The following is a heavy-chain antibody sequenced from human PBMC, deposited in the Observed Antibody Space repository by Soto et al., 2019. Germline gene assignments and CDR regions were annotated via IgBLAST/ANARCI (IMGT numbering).Heavy chain of an antibody. CDR3: ARGPIAAAALDY. J-gene: IGHJ4*02. D-gene: IGHD6-13*01. CDR2: IWDDGSNK. V-gene: IGHV3-33*01. Sequence: VAVIWDDGSNKYYADSVKGRFTISRDNSKNTLYLQMNSLRAEDTAVYYCARGPIAAAALDYCGQGTLVTVSS.